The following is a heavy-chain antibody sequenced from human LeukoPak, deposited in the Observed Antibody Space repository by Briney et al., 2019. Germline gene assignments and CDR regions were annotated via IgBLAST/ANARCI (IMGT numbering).Heavy chain of an antibody. CDR1: GGSFSGYY. CDR3: ARERMITSGGVIVPFDY. Sequence: SETLSLTCAVYGGSFSGYYWSWIRQPPGKGLEWIGEINHSGSTNYNPSLKSRVTISVDTSKNQFSLKLSSVTAADTAVYYCARERMITSGGVIVPFDYWGQGTLVTVSS. D-gene: IGHD3-16*02. CDR2: INHSGST. V-gene: IGHV4-34*01. J-gene: IGHJ4*02.